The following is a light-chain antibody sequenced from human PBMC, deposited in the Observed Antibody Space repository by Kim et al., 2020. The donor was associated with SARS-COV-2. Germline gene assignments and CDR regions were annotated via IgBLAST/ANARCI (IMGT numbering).Light chain of an antibody. CDR1: QTIITY. CDR3: QQSYGTPLT. J-gene: IGKJ4*01. V-gene: IGKV1-39*01. CDR2: GAS. Sequence: DIQMTQSPSSLSASVGGRVTITCRSSQTIITYLNWYQQKPGKAPELLIYGASTLESGVPSRFSGRGSGTDFTLTINSLQPEDFATYYCQQSYGTPLTFGGGTKVDIK.